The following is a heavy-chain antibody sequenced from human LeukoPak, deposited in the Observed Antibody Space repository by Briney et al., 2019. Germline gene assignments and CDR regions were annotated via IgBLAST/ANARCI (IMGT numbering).Heavy chain of an antibody. CDR3: ATSFRQLWLPETD. Sequence: ASVKVSCKASGYTFTGHYMHWVRQAPGQGLEWMGWINPNSGGTNYAQKFQGRVTMTRDTSISTAYMELSRLRSDDTAVYYCATSFRQLWLPETDWGQGTLVTVSS. V-gene: IGHV1-2*02. CDR1: GYTFTGHY. J-gene: IGHJ4*02. D-gene: IGHD5-18*01. CDR2: INPNSGGT.